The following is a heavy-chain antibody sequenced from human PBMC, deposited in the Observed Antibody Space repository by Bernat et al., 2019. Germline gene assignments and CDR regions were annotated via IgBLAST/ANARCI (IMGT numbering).Heavy chain of an antibody. CDR1: GGSISSSSYY. CDR2: IYYSGST. CDR3: ARLLYYYDSSCYYNHFDY. D-gene: IGHD3-22*01. Sequence: QLQLQESGPGLVKPSETLSLTCTVSGGSISSSSYYWGWIRQPPGKGLEWIGSIYYSGSTYYNPSLKSRVTISVDTSKNQFSLKLSSVTAADTAVYYCARLLYYYDSSCYYNHFDYWGQGTLVTVSS. V-gene: IGHV4-39*01. J-gene: IGHJ4*02.